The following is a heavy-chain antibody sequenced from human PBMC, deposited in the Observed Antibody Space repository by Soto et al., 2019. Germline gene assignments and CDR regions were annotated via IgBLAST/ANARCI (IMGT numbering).Heavy chain of an antibody. CDR1: GFTFSSYG. CDR3: ARDLGYCSSTSCSPTDGGWFDP. V-gene: IGHV3-33*01. J-gene: IGHJ5*02. Sequence: QVQLVESGGGVVQPGRSLRLSCAASGFTFSSYGMHWVRQAPGKGLEWVAVIWYDGSNKYYADSVKGRFTISRDNSKNTLYLQMNSLRDEDTAVYYCARDLGYCSSTSCSPTDGGWFDPWGQGTLVTVSS. CDR2: IWYDGSNK. D-gene: IGHD2-2*01.